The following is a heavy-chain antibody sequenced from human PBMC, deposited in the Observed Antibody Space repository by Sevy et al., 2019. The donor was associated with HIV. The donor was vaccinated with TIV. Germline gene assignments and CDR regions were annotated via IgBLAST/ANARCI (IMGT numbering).Heavy chain of an antibody. J-gene: IGHJ6*02. V-gene: IGHV3-23*01. Sequence: VGSLRLSCAASGFTFSTYAMSWVRQAPGKGLEWVSDISGSGGDTYYADSVKGRFTISRDNSKNTLYLQMNSLRAEDTAVYYCAKDAYYYDSSGYSMSQWYYGMDVWGQGTTVTVSS. CDR3: AKDAYYYDSSGYSMSQWYYGMDV. CDR2: ISGSGGDT. D-gene: IGHD3-22*01. CDR1: GFTFSTYA.